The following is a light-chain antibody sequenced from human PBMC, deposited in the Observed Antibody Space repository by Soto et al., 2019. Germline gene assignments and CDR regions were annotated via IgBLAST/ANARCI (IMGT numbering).Light chain of an antibody. V-gene: IGKV1-6*01. CDR3: LQDHTYPWT. CDR2: GAS. J-gene: IGKJ1*01. CDR1: QDIGND. Sequence: IQMTQSPSSLSLSVTDRVTITCRASQDIGNDLGWYQQRPGEAPELLLYGASTLRSGVPSRFSGSGSGTHFALTINNLQPEDSATYFCLQDHTYPWTFGQGTKVDIK.